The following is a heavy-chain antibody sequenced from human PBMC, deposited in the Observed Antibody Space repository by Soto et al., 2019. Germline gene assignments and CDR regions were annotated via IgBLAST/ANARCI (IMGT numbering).Heavy chain of an antibody. CDR2: IYYSGST. J-gene: IGHJ4*02. D-gene: IGHD4-17*01. V-gene: IGHV4-61*01. CDR1: GGSVSSGSYY. Sequence: SETLSLTCTVSGGSVSSGSYYWSWIRQPPGKGLEWIGYIYYSGSTNYNPSLKSRVTISVGTSKNQFSLKLSSVTAADTAVYYCARDNYYGGKLDYWGQGTLVTVSS. CDR3: ARDNYYGGKLDY.